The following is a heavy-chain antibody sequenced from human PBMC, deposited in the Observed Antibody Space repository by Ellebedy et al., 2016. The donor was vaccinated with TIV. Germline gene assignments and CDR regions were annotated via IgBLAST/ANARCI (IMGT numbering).Heavy chain of an antibody. CDR3: ARTFFH. J-gene: IGHJ4*02. CDR1: GFIFRSYA. Sequence: GGSLRLXCAASGFIFRSYALTWVRQAPGKGLEWVGRTRNKANSYTTEYAASVKGRFTISRDDSKNLLYLQMNSLKTEDTAVYYCARTFFHWGQGTLVTVSS. V-gene: IGHV3-72*01. D-gene: IGHD3-3*01. CDR2: TRNKANSYTT.